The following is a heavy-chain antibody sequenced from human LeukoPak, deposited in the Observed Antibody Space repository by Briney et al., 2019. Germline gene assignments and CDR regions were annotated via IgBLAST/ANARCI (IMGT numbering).Heavy chain of an antibody. CDR2: ISGSGGST. Sequence: PGGSLRLSCAASGFFFSTYAMSWVRQAPGKGLEWVSAISGSGGSTYYADSVKGRFTISRDNSKNTLYLQMNSLRAEDTAVYYCAKGISSGWSYFDYWGQGTLVTVSS. J-gene: IGHJ4*02. V-gene: IGHV3-23*01. CDR1: GFFFSTYA. D-gene: IGHD6-19*01. CDR3: AKGISSGWSYFDY.